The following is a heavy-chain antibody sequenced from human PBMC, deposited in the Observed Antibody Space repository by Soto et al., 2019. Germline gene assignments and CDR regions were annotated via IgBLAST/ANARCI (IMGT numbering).Heavy chain of an antibody. Sequence: EVQLVESGGGLVQPGRSLRLSCAASGFTFDDYAMHWVRQAPGKGLEWVSGISWNSGSIGYADSVKGRFTISRDNAKNSLYLQMNSLRAEDTALYYCAKDAITMVRGVISYYSMDVWGQGTTVTVSS. CDR3: AKDAITMVRGVISYYSMDV. CDR2: ISWNSGSI. V-gene: IGHV3-9*01. D-gene: IGHD3-10*01. CDR1: GFTFDDYA. J-gene: IGHJ6*02.